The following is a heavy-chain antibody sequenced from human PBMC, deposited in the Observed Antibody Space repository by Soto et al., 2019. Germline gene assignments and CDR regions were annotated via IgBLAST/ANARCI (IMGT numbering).Heavy chain of an antibody. CDR3: ARGNYYDRSGYRYYFDY. Sequence: GGSLRLSCAASGFTVSSNYMSWVRQAPGKGLEWVSVIYSGGSTYYADSVKGRFTISRDNSKNTLYLQMNSLRAEDTAVYYCARGNYYDRSGYRYYFDYWGQGTLVTVSS. CDR2: IYSGGST. CDR1: GFTVSSNY. J-gene: IGHJ4*02. D-gene: IGHD3-22*01. V-gene: IGHV3-53*01.